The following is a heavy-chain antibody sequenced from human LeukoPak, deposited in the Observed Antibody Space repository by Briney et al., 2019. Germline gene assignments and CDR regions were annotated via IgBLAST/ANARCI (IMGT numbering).Heavy chain of an antibody. J-gene: IGHJ4*02. CDR2: ISSNGGST. Sequence: PGGSLRLSCAASGFTFSSYAMHWVRQAPGKGLEYVSAISSNGGSTYYANSVKGRFTISRDNSKNTLYLQMGSLRADDMAVYYCARAPRGAVAGYYFDYWGQRTLVTVSS. V-gene: IGHV3-64*01. CDR3: ARAPRGAVAGYYFDY. D-gene: IGHD6-19*01. CDR1: GFTFSSYA.